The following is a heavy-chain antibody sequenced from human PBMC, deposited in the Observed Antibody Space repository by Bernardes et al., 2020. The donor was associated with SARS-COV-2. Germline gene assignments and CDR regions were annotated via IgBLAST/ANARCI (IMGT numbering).Heavy chain of an antibody. J-gene: IGHJ5*02. CDR3: AREFSNRFDP. CDR2: IYYSGST. V-gene: IGHV4-59*01. CDR1: GGSINSYY. Sequence: TLSLTCTVSGGSINSYYWSWIRQPPGKGLEWIGYIYYSGSTSYNPSLKSRVTISLDTSKNQFSLKLSSVTAADTAVYYWAREFSNRFDPWGQGTLVTVSS.